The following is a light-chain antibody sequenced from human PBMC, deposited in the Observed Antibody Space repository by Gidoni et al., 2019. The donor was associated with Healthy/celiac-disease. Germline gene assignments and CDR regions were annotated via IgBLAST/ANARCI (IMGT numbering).Light chain of an antibody. V-gene: IGKV3-11*01. CDR1: QSVSSY. CDR3: QQRSNWPLYT. Sequence: EMVFTQSPATLSWSPGERATLSCRASQSVSSYLAWYQQKPGQAPRLLIYDASNTATGIPARFSGSGSGTDFTLPISSLEPEDFAVYYCQQRSNWPLYTFGQGTKLEIK. CDR2: DAS. J-gene: IGKJ2*01.